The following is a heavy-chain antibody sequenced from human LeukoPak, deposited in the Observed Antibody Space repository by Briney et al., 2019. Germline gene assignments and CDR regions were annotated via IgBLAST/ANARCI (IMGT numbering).Heavy chain of an antibody. J-gene: IGHJ6*03. Sequence: GASVKVSCKASRYTFTSYEINWVRQATGQGLEWMGWMNPNSGNTGYAQKFQGRVTMTRNTSISTAYMELSSLRSEDTAVYYCARVSTYYDILTGYYGYYYYMDVWGKGTTVTISS. V-gene: IGHV1-8*01. CDR2: MNPNSGNT. CDR3: ARVSTYYDILTGYYGYYYYMDV. D-gene: IGHD3-9*01. CDR1: RYTFTSYE.